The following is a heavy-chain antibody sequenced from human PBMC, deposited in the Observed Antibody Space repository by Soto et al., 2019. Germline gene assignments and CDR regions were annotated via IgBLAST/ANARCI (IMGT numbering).Heavy chain of an antibody. D-gene: IGHD6-19*01. CDR1: GFTFSSYA. CDR2: ISGSGGST. J-gene: IGHJ4*02. CDR3: AKLHSIAARIAVAATDDY. V-gene: IGHV3-23*01. Sequence: EVQLLESGGGLVQPGGSLRLSCAASGFTFSSYAMSWVRQAPGKGLEWVSAISGSGGSTYYADSVKGRFTISRDNSKNTLYLQMNSLRAEDTAVYYCAKLHSIAARIAVAATDDYWGQGTLVTVSS.